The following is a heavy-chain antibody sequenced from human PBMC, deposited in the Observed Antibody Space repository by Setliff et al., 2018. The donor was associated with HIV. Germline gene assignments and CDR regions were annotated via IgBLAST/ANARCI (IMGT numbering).Heavy chain of an antibody. J-gene: IGHJ4*02. CDR2: IKHDGSEK. V-gene: IGHV3-7*03. CDR1: GFTFSTYW. D-gene: IGHD5-18*01. CDR3: ARDRWFSRGYSTTWVEGPFDY. Sequence: PGGSLRLSCAASGFTFSTYWMSWVRQAPGKGLEWVANIKHDGSEKFCVDSVRGRFTISRDNAKNSLYLQMDNLTVDDTAVYFCARDRWFSRGYSTTWVEGPFDYWGQGTLVTVSS.